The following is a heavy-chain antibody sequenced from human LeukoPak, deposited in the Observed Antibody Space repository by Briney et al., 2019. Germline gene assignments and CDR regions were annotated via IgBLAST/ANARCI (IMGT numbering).Heavy chain of an antibody. D-gene: IGHD6-19*01. CDR2: IYYSGST. Sequence: SETLSLTCTVSGGSIRSHYWSWIRQPPGKGLEWIGYIYYSGSTNYNPSLKSRVTISVDTSKNQFSLKLSSVTAADTAVYYCARHFRGSGSLIFDYWGQGTLVTVSS. CDR3: ARHFRGSGSLIFDY. CDR1: GGSIRSHY. J-gene: IGHJ4*02. V-gene: IGHV4-59*11.